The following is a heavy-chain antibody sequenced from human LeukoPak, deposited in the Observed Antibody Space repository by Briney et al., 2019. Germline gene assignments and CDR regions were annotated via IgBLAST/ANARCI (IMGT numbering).Heavy chain of an antibody. CDR1: GGSISSYY. J-gene: IGHJ3*02. CDR2: IYYSGST. CDR3: ARDGRYYDSSGYCPGAFDI. D-gene: IGHD3-22*01. V-gene: IGHV4-59*01. Sequence: SETLSLTCTVSGGSISSYYWSWIRQPPGKGLEWIGYIYYSGSTNYNPSLKSRVTISVDTSKNQFSLKLSSVTAADTAVYYCARDGRYYDSSGYCPGAFDIWGQGTMVTVSS.